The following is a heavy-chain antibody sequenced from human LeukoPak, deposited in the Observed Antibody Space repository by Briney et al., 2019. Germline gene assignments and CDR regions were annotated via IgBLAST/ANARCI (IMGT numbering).Heavy chain of an antibody. CDR3: ARHGPGITMVRGVHWYFDL. D-gene: IGHD3-10*01. CDR1: GYSFTSYW. CDR2: IYPGDSDT. J-gene: IGHJ2*01. V-gene: IGHV5-51*01. Sequence: PGESLKISCKGSGYSFTSYWIGWVRQMPGKGLEWMGIIYPGDSDTRYSPSFQGQVTISADKSISTAYLQWSSLKASGTAMYYCARHGPGITMVRGVHWYFDLWGRGTLVTVSS.